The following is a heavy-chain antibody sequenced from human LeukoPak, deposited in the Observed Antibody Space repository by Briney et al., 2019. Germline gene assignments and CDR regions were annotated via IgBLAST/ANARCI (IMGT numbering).Heavy chain of an antibody. CDR1: GFPISTNG. J-gene: IGHJ4*02. Sequence: GSLRLSCAASGFPISTNGMSWIRQPPGKGLEWIGEINHSGSTNYNPSLKSRVTISVDTSKNQFSLKLSSVTAADTAVYYCASRLVAARHDYWGQGTLVTVSS. V-gene: IGHV4-34*01. CDR3: ASRLVAARHDY. D-gene: IGHD6-6*01. CDR2: INHSGST.